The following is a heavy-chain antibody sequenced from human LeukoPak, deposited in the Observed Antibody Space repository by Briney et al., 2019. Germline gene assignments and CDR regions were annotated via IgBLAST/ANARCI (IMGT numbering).Heavy chain of an antibody. J-gene: IGHJ4*02. CDR2: ISGSGGST. V-gene: IGHV3-23*01. D-gene: IGHD6-19*01. CDR1: VFTFSRYA. CDR3: AKVPGIEVAYFDY. Sequence: GGSLRLSCAASVFTFSRYAMSWVRQAPGKGLEWVSAISGSGGSTYYADSVKGRFTISRDNSKNTLYLQMNSLRAEDTAVYYCAKVPGIEVAYFDYWGQGTLVTISS.